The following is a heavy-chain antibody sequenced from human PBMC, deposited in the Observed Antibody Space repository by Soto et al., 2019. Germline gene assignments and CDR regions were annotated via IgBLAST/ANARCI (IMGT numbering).Heavy chain of an antibody. CDR3: VADVGASARTFDY. V-gene: IGHV1-69*01. J-gene: IGHJ4*02. CDR2: IIPIFGTA. CDR1: GGTFSTYA. Sequence: QVQLVQSGAEVKKPGSSVKVSCKASGGTFSTYAISWVRQAPGQGLEWMGGIIPIFGTANYAQKFQGRVTXTADESTSTAYMELSSLGSEDTAVYYCVADVGASARTFDYWGQGTLVTVSS. D-gene: IGHD1-26*01.